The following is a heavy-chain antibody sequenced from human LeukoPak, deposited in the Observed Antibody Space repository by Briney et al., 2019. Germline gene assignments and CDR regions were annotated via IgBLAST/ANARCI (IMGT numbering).Heavy chain of an antibody. V-gene: IGHV4-59*01. Sequence: PSETLSLTCTVSSGSISSYYWSWIRQPPGKGLEWIGYIYYSGSTNSGSTNYNPSLKSRLTISVDTSKDQFSLKLTSVTAADTAVYYCARYDILTGYTHDYWGQGTLVTVSS. CDR2: IYYSGSTNSGST. CDR3: ARYDILTGYTHDY. J-gene: IGHJ4*02. D-gene: IGHD3-9*01. CDR1: SGSISSYY.